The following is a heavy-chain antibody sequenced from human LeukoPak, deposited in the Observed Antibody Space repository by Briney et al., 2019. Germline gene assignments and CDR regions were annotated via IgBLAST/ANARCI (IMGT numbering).Heavy chain of an antibody. CDR1: GGSVSSGDYY. D-gene: IGHD5-12*01. CDR3: ARDSSGYDWGDY. CDR2: VYHSGET. Sequence: SETLSLTCTVSGGSVSSGDYYWSWIRQPPGKGLEWIGSVYHSGETYYNPSLNSRVTISVDRSKNQVSLNLNSVTAADTAVYFCARDSSGYDWGDYWGQGTLVTVSS. V-gene: IGHV4-30-2*01. J-gene: IGHJ4*02.